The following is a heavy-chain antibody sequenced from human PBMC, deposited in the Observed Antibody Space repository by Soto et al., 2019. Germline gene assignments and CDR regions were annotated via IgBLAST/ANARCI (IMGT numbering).Heavy chain of an antibody. J-gene: IGHJ5*01. V-gene: IGHV1-18*01. CDR3: ARDFRNWFDS. CDR2: ISVYNGNT. Sequence: QVQLVQSGAEVKKPGASVKVSCKASGYTFTTYAISWVRQAPGQGLEWIGWISVYNGNTNYLQKLQDRVTMTTDTSASTASMELMSLRSDDTAVYYCARDFRNWFDSWGQGTLVTVSS. CDR1: GYTFTTYA.